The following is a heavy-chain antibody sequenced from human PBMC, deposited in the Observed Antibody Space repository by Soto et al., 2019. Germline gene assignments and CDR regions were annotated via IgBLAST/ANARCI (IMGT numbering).Heavy chain of an antibody. CDR3: ARSDSHYDSSATFGSY. J-gene: IGHJ4*02. D-gene: IGHD3-22*01. Sequence: QVQLVESGGGVVQPGGSLRLSCVASGFTFSTYAMHWVRQAPGKGLEWVAVISYDGSNKYYTDSVKGRFTISRDDSKNPLYLQMNSLRPEDTAVYYCARSDSHYDSSATFGSYWGQGTLVTVSS. CDR1: GFTFSTYA. V-gene: IGHV3-30-3*01. CDR2: ISYDGSNK.